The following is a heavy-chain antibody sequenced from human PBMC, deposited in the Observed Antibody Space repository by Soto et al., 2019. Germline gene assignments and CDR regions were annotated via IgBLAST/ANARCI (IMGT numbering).Heavy chain of an antibody. CDR1: GGSISSYF. D-gene: IGHD1-26*01. J-gene: IGHJ5*02. V-gene: IGHV4-59*01. Sequence: QVQLQESGPGLVKPSETLSLTCTVSGGSISSYFLTWIRQPPGKGLEWIGYIYYSGSTNYNPSRKSRVTISVDTSKNQSSLKLSSVSAADTDVYYCARSSGGYSEDWFDPWGQGTVVTVSS. CDR3: ARSSGGYSEDWFDP. CDR2: IYYSGST.